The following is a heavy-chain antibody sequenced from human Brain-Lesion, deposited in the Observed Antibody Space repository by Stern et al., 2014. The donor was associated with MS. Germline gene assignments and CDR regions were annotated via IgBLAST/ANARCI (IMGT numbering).Heavy chain of an antibody. CDR2: IYYSWST. V-gene: IGHV4-31*03. J-gene: IGHJ6*02. Sequence: QAQLGQSGPGLVKPSQTLSLTCPVSGGSISSGGYYRSWIRQHPGKGLEXIGYIYYSWSTYYNPSLKSRVTISVDTSKNQFSLKLSSVTAADTAVYYCARYSGSYHGYYYYYYGMDVWGQGTTVTVSS. CDR3: ARYSGSYHGYYYYYYGMDV. CDR1: GGSISSGGYY. D-gene: IGHD1-26*01.